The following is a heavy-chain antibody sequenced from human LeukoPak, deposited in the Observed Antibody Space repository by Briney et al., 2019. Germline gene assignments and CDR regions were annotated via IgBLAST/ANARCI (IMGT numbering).Heavy chain of an antibody. CDR3: ARVYYSSSYDYWYFDL. D-gene: IGHD6-13*01. Sequence: GGSLRLSCAASGFTVSNNYMRWVRQAPGKGLEWVSLIYSGGSTYYADSVKGRFIISRDNSKNTLYLQMNSLRAEDTAVYYCARVYYSSSYDYWYFDLWGRGTLVTVSS. CDR1: GFTVSNNY. V-gene: IGHV3-66*01. J-gene: IGHJ2*01. CDR2: IYSGGST.